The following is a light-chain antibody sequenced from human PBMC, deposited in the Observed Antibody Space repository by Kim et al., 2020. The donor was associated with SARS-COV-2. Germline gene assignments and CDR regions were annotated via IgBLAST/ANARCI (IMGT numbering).Light chain of an antibody. CDR3: QVWDITGDHWV. Sequence: AQGKTARITGGGRNIETKRGHWYRQKPGQAPVLVIQQDSDRPSEIPERFSGCNSGNTATLTISRVEAGDEADYYCQVWDITGDHWVFGGGTQLTVL. J-gene: IGLJ3*02. V-gene: IGLV3-21*04. CDR1: NIETKR. CDR2: QDS.